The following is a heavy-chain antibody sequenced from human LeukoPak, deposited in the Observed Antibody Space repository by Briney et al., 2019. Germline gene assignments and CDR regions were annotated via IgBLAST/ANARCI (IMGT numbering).Heavy chain of an antibody. D-gene: IGHD3-3*01. Sequence: SETLSLTCAVYGGSFSGYYWSWIRQPPGKGLEWIGEINHSGSTNYNPSLKSRVTISVDTSKNQFSLKLSSVTAADTAVYYCARGRTGIMIFGVVIIHSGMDVWGKGTTVTVSS. CDR2: INHSGST. CDR1: GGSFSGYY. CDR3: ARGRTGIMIFGVVIIHSGMDV. J-gene: IGHJ6*04. V-gene: IGHV4-34*01.